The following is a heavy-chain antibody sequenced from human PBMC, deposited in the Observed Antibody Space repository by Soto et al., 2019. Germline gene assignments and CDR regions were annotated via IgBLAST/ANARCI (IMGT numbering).Heavy chain of an antibody. Sequence: QVTLKESGPVLVKPTETLTLTCTVSGFSLTNTRMGVSWIRQPPGKALEWLAHIFSNDEKSYSTSLKSRLTISKDTSKSQVVLTMPNMDPVHTATYYCARMCDRWEHYYYYGMDIWGQGTTVTVSS. CDR1: GFSLTNTRMG. V-gene: IGHV2-26*01. D-gene: IGHD1-26*01. CDR2: IFSNDEK. J-gene: IGHJ6*02. CDR3: ARMCDRWEHYYYYGMDI.